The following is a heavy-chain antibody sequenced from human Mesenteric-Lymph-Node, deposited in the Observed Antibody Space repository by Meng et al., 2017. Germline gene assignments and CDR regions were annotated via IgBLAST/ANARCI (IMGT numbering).Heavy chain of an antibody. CDR1: GYTFTSYY. D-gene: IGHD5-24*01. CDR2: INPSGGST. CDR3: ARASDVEMATIFYFDY. Sequence: ASVKVSCKASGYTFTSYYMHWLRQAPGQGLEWMGIINPSGGSTSYAQKFQGRVTMTRDTSTSTVYMELSSLRSEDTAVYYCARASDVEMATIFYFDYWGQGTLVTVSS. J-gene: IGHJ4*02. V-gene: IGHV1-46*01.